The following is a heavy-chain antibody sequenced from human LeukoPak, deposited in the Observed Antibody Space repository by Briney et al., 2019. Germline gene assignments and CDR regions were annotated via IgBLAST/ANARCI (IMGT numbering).Heavy chain of an antibody. CDR1: GGSISPYY. CDR3: ARAPGIISGNWRFAY. Sequence: SETLSLTCTVSGGSISPYYWTWIGQPPGKGLDGIDLIYYSGSTNYNPSLTSRATMSVDTSKNQFSLNLSPVTAADTAVYSCARAPGIISGNWRFAYWGQGTLVTVSS. J-gene: IGHJ4*02. V-gene: IGHV4-59*12. CDR2: IYYSGST. D-gene: IGHD2-21*01.